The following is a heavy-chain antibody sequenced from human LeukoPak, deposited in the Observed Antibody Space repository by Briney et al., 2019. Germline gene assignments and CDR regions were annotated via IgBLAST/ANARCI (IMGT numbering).Heavy chain of an antibody. CDR3: ARNFCSSTSCYAYYFDY. CDR1: GGSISSYY. CDR2: IYYSGST. Sequence: SETLSLTCTVSGGSISSYYWSWIRQPPGKGLEWIGYIYYSGSTNYNPSLKSRVTISVDTSKNQFSLKLSSVTAADTAVYYCARNFCSSTSCYAYYFDYWGQGALVTVSS. J-gene: IGHJ4*02. D-gene: IGHD2-2*01. V-gene: IGHV4-59*08.